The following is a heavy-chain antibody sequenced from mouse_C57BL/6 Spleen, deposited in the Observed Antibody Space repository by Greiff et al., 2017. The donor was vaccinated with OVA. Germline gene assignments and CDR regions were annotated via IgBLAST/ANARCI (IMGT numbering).Heavy chain of an antibody. CDR2: IHPNSGST. CDR1: GYTFTSYW. CDR3: ASYDGSYYAMDY. J-gene: IGHJ4*01. D-gene: IGHD2-3*01. Sequence: VQLQQPGAELVKPGASVKLSCKASGYTFTSYWMHWVKQRPGQGLEWIGMIHPNSGSTNYNEKFKSKATLTVDKSSSTAYMQLSSLTSEDSAVYYCASYDGSYYAMDYWGQGTSVTVSS. V-gene: IGHV1-64*01.